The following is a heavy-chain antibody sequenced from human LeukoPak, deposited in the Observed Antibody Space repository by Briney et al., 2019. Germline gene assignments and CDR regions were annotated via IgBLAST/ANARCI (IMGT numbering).Heavy chain of an antibody. CDR2: MNPNSGNT. D-gene: IGHD6-6*01. J-gene: IGHJ2*01. CDR1: GYTFTSYD. CDR3: AREGSSIWHRWYFDL. Sequence: ASVKVSCKASGYTFTSYDINWVRQATGQGLEWMGWMNPNSGNTGYAQKFQGRVTMTRNTSISTAYMELSSLRSEDTAVYYCAREGSSIWHRWYFDLWGRGTLVTVSS. V-gene: IGHV1-8*01.